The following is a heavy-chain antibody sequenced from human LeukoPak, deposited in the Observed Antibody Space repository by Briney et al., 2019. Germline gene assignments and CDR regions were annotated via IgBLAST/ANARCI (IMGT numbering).Heavy chain of an antibody. CDR2: ISSDGSDN. D-gene: IGHD2-15*01. CDR1: GFTFSNYV. V-gene: IGHV3-30*10. J-gene: IGHJ6*03. CDR3: ARQGGPLHYYHHYLDV. Sequence: PGGSLRLSCSASGFTFSNYVLHWVRQAPGKGLEWVAVISSDGSDNYYTDSVKGRFTISRDISKNTLYLQMNRLGPEDTGTYYCARQGGPLHYYHHYLDVWGNGTTVAVSS.